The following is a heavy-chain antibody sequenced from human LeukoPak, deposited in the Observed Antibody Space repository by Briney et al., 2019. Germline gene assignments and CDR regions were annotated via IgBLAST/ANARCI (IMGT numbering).Heavy chain of an antibody. CDR1: GWSFSGYY. J-gene: IGHJ4*02. D-gene: IGHD3-9*01. CDR3: ARGGALRYFDC. CDR2: INHSRSS. Sequence: SETLSLTCAVYGWSFSGYYWSWIRQPPGKGLEWVGEINHSRSSTYNPSLKSRVSILLDTSKNQFSLKLSSVTAADTAVYYCARGGALRYFDCWGQGTLVTVSS. V-gene: IGHV4-34*01.